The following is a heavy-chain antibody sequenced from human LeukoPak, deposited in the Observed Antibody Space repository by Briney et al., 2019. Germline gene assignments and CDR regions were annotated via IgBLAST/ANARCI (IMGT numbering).Heavy chain of an antibody. Sequence: ASVKVSCKASGYTFISYGITWVRQAPGQGLEWMGWISPYTTKTNYAQSLQGRVTMTTDTSTSTAYMELRSLRSDDTAVYYCAREGGVGPTTPPDYYSYQMDVWGKGTTVTVSS. CDR3: AREGGVGPTTPPDYYSYQMDV. D-gene: IGHD1-26*01. J-gene: IGHJ6*03. V-gene: IGHV1-18*01. CDR1: GYTFISYG. CDR2: ISPYTTKT.